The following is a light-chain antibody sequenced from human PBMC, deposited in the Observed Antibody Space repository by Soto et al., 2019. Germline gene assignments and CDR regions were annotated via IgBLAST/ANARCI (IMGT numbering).Light chain of an antibody. V-gene: IGKV1-5*03. CDR3: QQYNSYS. CDR1: QSISNR. CDR2: KAS. J-gene: IGKJ1*01. Sequence: DIQMTQSPSTLSASVGDRVTITCRASQSISNRLAWYQQTPGKAPKLLIFKASTSQSGVPSRFSGSGSGTEFTLTISSLQPDDFATYYCQQYNSYSFGQGTKVDI.